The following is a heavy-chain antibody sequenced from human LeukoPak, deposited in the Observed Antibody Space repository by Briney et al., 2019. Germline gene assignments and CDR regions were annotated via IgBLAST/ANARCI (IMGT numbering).Heavy chain of an antibody. V-gene: IGHV3-7*01. CDR3: ASVLKAIYFDY. CDR1: GFTFSSYW. Sequence: GGSLRLSCAASGFTFSSYWMSWVRQAPGKGLEWVANIKQDGSEKYYVDSVKGRFTISRDNAKNSLYLQMNSLRAEDTAVYYCASVLKAIYFDYWGQGTLVTVSS. D-gene: IGHD2-8*01. J-gene: IGHJ4*02. CDR2: IKQDGSEK.